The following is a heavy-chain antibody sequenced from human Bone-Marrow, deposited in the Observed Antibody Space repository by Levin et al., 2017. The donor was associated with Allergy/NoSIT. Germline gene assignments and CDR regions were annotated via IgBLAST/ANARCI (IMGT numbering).Heavy chain of an antibody. Sequence: GGSLRLSCAASGFSFSSYVMNWVRQAPGKGLEWVSEITASGGRTHYADSVKGRCTISRDNSKNTLYLQINNLRAEDTAVYYSAKLTTRVYGWFDPWGQGTQVTVSS. CDR1: GFSFSSYV. J-gene: IGHJ5*02. CDR3: AKLTTRVYGWFDP. D-gene: IGHD1-1*01. CDR2: ITASGGRT. V-gene: IGHV3-23*01.